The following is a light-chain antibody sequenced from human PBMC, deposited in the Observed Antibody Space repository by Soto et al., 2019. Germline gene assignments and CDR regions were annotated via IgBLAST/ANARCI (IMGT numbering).Light chain of an antibody. CDR2: NAS. Sequence: EIVLTQSPDILSLSPGERATLSCRASKSVSKSLVWYQQKPGQAPRLLIYNASNRAADIPVRFSGSGSGTDFTLTISRLEPEDFAVYYCQQYGSLSWTFGQGTRVEIK. CDR3: QQYGSLSWT. CDR1: KSVSKS. J-gene: IGKJ1*01. V-gene: IGKV3-20*01.